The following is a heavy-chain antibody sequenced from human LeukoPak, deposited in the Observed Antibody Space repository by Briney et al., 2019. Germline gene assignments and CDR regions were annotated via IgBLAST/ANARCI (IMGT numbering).Heavy chain of an antibody. V-gene: IGHV1-46*01. J-gene: IGHJ6*03. CDR3: ARAGPAAIHHYYYYYMDV. CDR2: INPSGGST. D-gene: IGHD2-2*02. CDR1: GYTFTSYY. Sequence: ASVKVSCKASGYTFTSYYMHWVRQAPGQGLEWMGIINPSGGSTSYAQKFQGRVTMTRDTSTSTVYMELSSLRSEDTAVYYCARAGPAAIHHYYYYYMDVWGKGTTVTVSS.